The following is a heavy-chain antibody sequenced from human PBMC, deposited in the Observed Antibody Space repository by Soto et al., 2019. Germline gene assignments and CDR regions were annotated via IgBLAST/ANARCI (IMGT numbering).Heavy chain of an antibody. V-gene: IGHV4-34*01. CDR2: INHSGST. D-gene: IGHD2-2*01. CDR1: GGSFSGYY. J-gene: IGHJ6*03. CDR3: ARGEIVVVPAASYYYYYMDV. Sequence: ASETLSLTCAVYGGSFSGYYWSWIRQPPGKGLEWIGEINHSGSTNYNPSLKSRVTISVDTSKNQFSLKLSSVTAADTAVYYCARGEIVVVPAASYYYYYMDVWGKGNTVTVSS.